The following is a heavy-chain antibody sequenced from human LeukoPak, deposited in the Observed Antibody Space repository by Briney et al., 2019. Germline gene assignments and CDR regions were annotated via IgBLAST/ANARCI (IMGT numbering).Heavy chain of an antibody. CDR1: GGSISSYY. V-gene: IGHV4-59*08. J-gene: IGHJ3*02. Sequence: PSETLSLTCTVSGGSISSYYWSWIRQPPGKGLEWIGYIYYSGSTNYNPSLKSRVTISVDTSKNQFSLKLSSVTAADTAVYYCARGIAAAGTPGAFDIWGQGTMVTVSS. CDR3: ARGIAAAGTPGAFDI. CDR2: IYYSGST. D-gene: IGHD6-13*01.